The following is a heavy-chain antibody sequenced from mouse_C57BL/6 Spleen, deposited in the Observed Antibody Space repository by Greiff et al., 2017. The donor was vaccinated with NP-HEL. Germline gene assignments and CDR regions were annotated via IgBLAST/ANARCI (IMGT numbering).Heavy chain of an antibody. CDR1: GFNIKNTY. CDR2: IDPANGNT. J-gene: IGHJ4*01. D-gene: IGHD2-4*01. Sequence: LVESVAELVRPGASVKLSCTASGFNIKNTYMHWVKQRPEQGLEWIGRIDPANGNTKYAPKFQGKATITADTSSNTAYLQLSSLTSEDTAIYYCARFYDYDDGYAMDYWGQGTSVTVSS. V-gene: IGHV14-3*01. CDR3: ARFYDYDDGYAMDY.